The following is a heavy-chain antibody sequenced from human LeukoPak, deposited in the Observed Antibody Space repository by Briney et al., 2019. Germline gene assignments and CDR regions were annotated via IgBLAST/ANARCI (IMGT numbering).Heavy chain of an antibody. CDR2: ISSSSSDI. V-gene: IGHV3-21*01. J-gene: IGHJ3*02. Sequence: GGSLRLSCAASGFTFSSYSMNWVRQAPGKGLEWVSSISSSSSDIYYADSVKGRFTVSRDNAKNSLYLQMNSLRAEDTAVYYCAREWVDAFDIWGQGTMVTVSS. CDR1: GFTFSSYS. CDR3: AREWVDAFDI.